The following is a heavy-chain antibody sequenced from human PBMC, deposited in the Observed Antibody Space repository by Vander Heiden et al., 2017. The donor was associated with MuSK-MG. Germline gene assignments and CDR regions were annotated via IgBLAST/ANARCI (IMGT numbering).Heavy chain of an antibody. J-gene: IGHJ4*02. V-gene: IGHV3-48*01. CDR3: ASNMYDYVWGSYRD. CDR2: ISSSSSTI. D-gene: IGHD3-16*02. CDR1: GFTFSSYS. Sequence: EVQLVESGGGLVQPGGSLRLSCAASGFTFSSYSMNWVRPAPGKGLEWVSYISSSSSTIYYADSVKGRFTISRDNAKNSLYLQMNSMRAEDTAVYYCASNMYDYVWGSYRDWGQGTLVTVSS.